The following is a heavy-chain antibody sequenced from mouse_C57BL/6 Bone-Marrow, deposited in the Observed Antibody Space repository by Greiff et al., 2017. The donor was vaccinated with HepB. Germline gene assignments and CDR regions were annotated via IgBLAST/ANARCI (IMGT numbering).Heavy chain of an antibody. CDR3: TREVVADFDY. CDR2: IDPETGGT. J-gene: IGHJ2*01. CDR1: GYTFTDYE. Sequence: VQLVESGAELVRPGASVTLSCKASGYTFTDYEMHWVKQTPVHGLEWIGAIDPETGGTAYNQKFKGKAILTADKSSSTAYMELRSLTSEDSAVYYCTREVVADFDYWGQGTTLTVSS. V-gene: IGHV1-15*01. D-gene: IGHD1-1*01.